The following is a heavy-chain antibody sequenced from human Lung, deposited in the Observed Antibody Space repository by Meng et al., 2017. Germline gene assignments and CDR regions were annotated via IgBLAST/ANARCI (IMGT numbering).Heavy chain of an antibody. CDR1: GVTVSRYS. J-gene: IGHJ4*02. V-gene: IGHV1-69*02. D-gene: IGHD3-16*01. CDR3: ASAMGNYVPATNEWTPSYFDY. Sequence: QVQLVQSGAEVKKPGSSGKVACKASGVTVSRYSFSWVRQAPGQGLEWMGMIIPILERANYAQKFQGRVTITADISTTTAYMEMRSLRSEDTAVYYCASAMGNYVPATNEWTPSYFDYWGRGTLVTVSS. CDR2: IIPILERA.